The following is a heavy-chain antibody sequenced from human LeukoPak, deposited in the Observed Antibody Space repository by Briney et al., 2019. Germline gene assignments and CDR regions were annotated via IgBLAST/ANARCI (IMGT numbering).Heavy chain of an antibody. CDR2: IIPIFGTA. CDR3: ARVSYCGSDCYSGHDWFDP. D-gene: IGHD2-21*02. Sequence: SGKVACKASAGTFSSYAISWVRQAPEQGLEWMGGIIPIFGTAKYAQKLQGRVTITTDESTSTAYMERSSLRSEDTAVYYCARVSYCGSDCYSGHDWFDPWGQGTLVTVSS. CDR1: AGTFSSYA. V-gene: IGHV1-69*05. J-gene: IGHJ5*02.